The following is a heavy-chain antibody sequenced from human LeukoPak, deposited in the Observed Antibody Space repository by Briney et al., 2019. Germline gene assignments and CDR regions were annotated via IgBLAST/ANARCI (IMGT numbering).Heavy chain of an antibody. CDR1: GFTVSSNY. J-gene: IGHJ4*02. CDR3: VRELRGYDSSGYYTGYFDY. Sequence: AGGSLRLSCAASGFTVSSNYMGWVRQAPGKGLEWVSVIYSGGSTYYADSVKGRFTISRDNSKNTLYLQMNSLRAEDTAVYYCVRELRGYDSSGYYTGYFDYWGQGTLVTVSS. D-gene: IGHD3-22*01. V-gene: IGHV3-53*01. CDR2: IYSGGST.